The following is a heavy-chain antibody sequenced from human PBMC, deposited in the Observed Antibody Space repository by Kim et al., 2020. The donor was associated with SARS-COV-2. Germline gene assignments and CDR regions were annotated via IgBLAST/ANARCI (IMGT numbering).Heavy chain of an antibody. CDR1: GYSISSGYY. CDR2: IYHSGST. CDR3: ARDGARHEGMVPFDY. V-gene: IGHV4-38-2*02. J-gene: IGHJ4*02. D-gene: IGHD3-10*01. Sequence: SETLSLTCTVSGYSISSGYYWGWIRQPPGKGLEWIGSIYHSGSTYYNPSLKSRVTISVDTSKNQFSLKLSSVTAADTAVYYCARDGARHEGMVPFDYWGQGTLVTVSS.